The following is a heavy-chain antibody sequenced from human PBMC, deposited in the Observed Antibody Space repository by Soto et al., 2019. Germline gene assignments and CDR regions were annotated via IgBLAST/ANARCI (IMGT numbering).Heavy chain of an antibody. V-gene: IGHV5-10-1*01. CDR1: GNSFTSYL. CDR3: ARHGARREAAGIYYYYGMDV. J-gene: IGHJ6*02. CDR2: IDPSDSYT. Sequence: XESLKVTCQCSGNSFTSYLISLVLQMPGKGLEWMGRIDPSDSYTNYSPSFQGHVTISADKSISTAYLQWSSLKASDTAMYYCARHGARREAAGIYYYYGMDVWGQGTTVTVSS. D-gene: IGHD6-13*01.